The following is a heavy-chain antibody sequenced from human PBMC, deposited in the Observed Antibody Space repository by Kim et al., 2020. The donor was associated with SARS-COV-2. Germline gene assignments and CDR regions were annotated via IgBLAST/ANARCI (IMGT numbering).Heavy chain of an antibody. CDR1: GFTFSNYG. CDR3: TNYGSGSGNL. Sequence: GGSLRLSCAASGFTFSNYGMHWVRQAPGKGLEGVAVISKDGSDKDYADSMKGRFTISRDNSKNTVYPQMSNLRAEDTAIYYCTNYGSGSGNLWGQGTLVIVSS. CDR2: ISKDGSDK. J-gene: IGHJ4*02. D-gene: IGHD2-15*01. V-gene: IGHV3-30*18.